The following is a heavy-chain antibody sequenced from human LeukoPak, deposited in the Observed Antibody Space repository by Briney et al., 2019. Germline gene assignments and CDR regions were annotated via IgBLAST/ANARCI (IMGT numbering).Heavy chain of an antibody. J-gene: IGHJ4*02. V-gene: IGHV3-48*02. CDR1: GFTFSSYS. D-gene: IGHD3-22*01. CDR2: ISSSSSTI. CDR3: ASSDYDSSGTFDY. Sequence: GGSLRLSCAASGFTFSSYSMNWVRQAPGKGLEWVSYISSSSSTIYYADSVKGRFTISRDNAKNSLYLQMNSLRDEDTAVYYCASSDYDSSGTFDYWGQGTLVTVSS.